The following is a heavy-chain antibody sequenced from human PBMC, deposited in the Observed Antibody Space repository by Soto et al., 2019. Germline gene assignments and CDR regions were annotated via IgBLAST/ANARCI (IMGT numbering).Heavy chain of an antibody. CDR2: ISSSSSTI. CDR1: GFNCSGYS. Sequence: PGGSQRLSRGASGFNCSGYSMNWVRQAPGKGLEWVSYISSSSSTIYYADSVKGRFTISRDNAKNSLYLQMNSLRDEDTAVYYCARDTGGYWYFDLWGRGTLVTVSS. J-gene: IGHJ2*01. V-gene: IGHV3-48*02. CDR3: ARDTGGYWYFDL. D-gene: IGHD7-27*01.